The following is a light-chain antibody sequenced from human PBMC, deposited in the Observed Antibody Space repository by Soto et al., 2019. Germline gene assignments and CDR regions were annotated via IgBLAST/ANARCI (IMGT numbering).Light chain of an antibody. CDR3: QQRSNWPLS. V-gene: IGKV3-11*01. J-gene: IGKJ4*01. Sequence: EIVMTQSPVTLSVSPGERATLSCRASQSISSNLAWYQQKPGQAPRLLIYGASNRATGIPARFSGSGSGTDFTLTISSLEPEDFAVYYCQQRSNWPLSFGGGTKVDIK. CDR2: GAS. CDR1: QSISSN.